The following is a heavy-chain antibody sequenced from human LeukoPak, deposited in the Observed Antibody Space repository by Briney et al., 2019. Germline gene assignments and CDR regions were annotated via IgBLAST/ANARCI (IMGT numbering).Heavy chain of an antibody. J-gene: IGHJ4*02. CDR3: ARDRVSYGFDY. V-gene: IGHV4-59*12. CDR2: IYYSGST. CDR1: GGSISSYY. Sequence: SETLSLTCTVSGGSISSYYWSWIRQPPGKGLEWIGYIYYSGSTNYNPSLKSRVTISVDTSKNQFSLKLSSVTAADTAVYYCARDRVSYGFDYWGQGTLVTVSS. D-gene: IGHD5-18*01.